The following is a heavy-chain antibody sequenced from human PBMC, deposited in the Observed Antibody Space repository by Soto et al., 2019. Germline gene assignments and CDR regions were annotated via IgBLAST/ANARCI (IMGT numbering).Heavy chain of an antibody. Sequence: LRLSCAASGFTFSSYAMHWVRQAPGKGLEWVAVISYDGSNKYYADSVKGRFTISRDNSKNTLYLQMNSLRAEDTAVYYCARSSGYPNYFDYWGQGTLVTVSS. CDR3: ARSSGYPNYFDY. CDR1: GFTFSSYA. CDR2: ISYDGSNK. V-gene: IGHV3-30-3*01. D-gene: IGHD3-22*01. J-gene: IGHJ4*02.